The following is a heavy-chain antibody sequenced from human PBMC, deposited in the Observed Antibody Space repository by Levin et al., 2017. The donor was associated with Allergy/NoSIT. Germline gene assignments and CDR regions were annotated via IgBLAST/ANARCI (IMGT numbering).Heavy chain of an antibody. CDR2: IKKKRDGGTS. J-gene: IGHJ3*02. Sequence: AGGSLRLSCATSGFTFSNAWMTWVRQAPGKGLEWVGLIKKKRDGGTSDYAAPVKGRFTISRDDSKDTAYLQMSSLKTEDTALYYCLLGTPGDDAFDNWGQGTMVTVSS. CDR1: GFTFSNAW. D-gene: IGHD1-14*01. V-gene: IGHV3-15*01. CDR3: LLGTPGDDAFDN.